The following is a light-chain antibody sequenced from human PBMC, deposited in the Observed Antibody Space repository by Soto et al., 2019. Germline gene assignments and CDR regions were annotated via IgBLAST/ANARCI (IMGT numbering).Light chain of an antibody. J-gene: IGLJ3*02. V-gene: IGLV1-40*01. Sequence: QSVLTQPPSVSGAPGQRVTISCTGSSSNIGAGYDVHWYQQLPGTAPKLLIYGNNNRALGVPDRFSASKSGTSASLAITGLQAEDEAEYYCQSYDSSLSGSWEFGGGTKLTVL. CDR2: GNN. CDR3: QSYDSSLSGSWE. CDR1: SSNIGAGYD.